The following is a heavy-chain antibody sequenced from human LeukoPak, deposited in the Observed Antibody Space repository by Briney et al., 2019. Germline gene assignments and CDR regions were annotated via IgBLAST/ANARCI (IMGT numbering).Heavy chain of an antibody. Sequence: GGSLRLSCAASGFTFSSYSMNWDRQAPGKGLEWVSSISSSSSYIYYADSVKGRFTISRDNAKNSLYLQMNSLRAEDTAVYYCATNIVVVPAATFDCWGQGTLVTVSS. V-gene: IGHV3-21*01. CDR3: ATNIVVVPAATFDC. CDR1: GFTFSSYS. J-gene: IGHJ4*02. D-gene: IGHD2-2*01. CDR2: ISSSSSYI.